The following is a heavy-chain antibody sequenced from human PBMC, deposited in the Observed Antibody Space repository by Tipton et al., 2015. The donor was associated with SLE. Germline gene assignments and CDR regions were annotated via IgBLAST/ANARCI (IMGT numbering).Heavy chain of an antibody. J-gene: IGHJ4*02. V-gene: IGHV4-59*12. D-gene: IGHD6-13*01. CDR3: AGPGMAATY. CDR1: GGSISSYY. Sequence: TLSLTCTASGGSISSYYWSWIRQPPGKGLEWIGYIYYSGSTNCNPSLKSRVTISVDTSKNQFSLKLSSVTAADTAVYYCAGPGMAATYWGQGTLVTVSS. CDR2: IYYSGST.